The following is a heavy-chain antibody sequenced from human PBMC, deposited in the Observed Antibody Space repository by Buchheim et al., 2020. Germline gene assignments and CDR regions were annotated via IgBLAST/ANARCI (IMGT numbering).Heavy chain of an antibody. J-gene: IGHJ4*02. Sequence: QVQLVESGGGVVQPGRSLRLSCAASGFTFSSYAMHWVRQAPGKGLEWVAVISYDGSNKYYADSVKGRFTISRDNSKNTLYLQMNSLRAEDTAVYYCVRDRGYVDSGWRGLDYWGQGTL. CDR1: GFTFSSYA. CDR3: VRDRGYVDSGWRGLDY. V-gene: IGHV3-30*04. D-gene: IGHD6-19*01. CDR2: ISYDGSNK.